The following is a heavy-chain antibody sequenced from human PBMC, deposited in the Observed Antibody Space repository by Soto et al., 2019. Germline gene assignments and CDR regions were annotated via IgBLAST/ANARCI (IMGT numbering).Heavy chain of an antibody. V-gene: IGHV3-23*01. J-gene: IGHJ5*02. CDR1: GFPFRHYS. CDR2: ISGSGGST. CDR3: AKEDGIAVAGTPECWFDP. Sequence: PGGSPKISFAAPGFPFRHYSLGRVREGPREEPEWVSAISGSGGSTYYADSVKGRFTISRDNSKNTLYLQMNSLRAEDTAVYYCAKEDGIAVAGTPECWFDPWGQGTLVTVSS. D-gene: IGHD6-19*01.